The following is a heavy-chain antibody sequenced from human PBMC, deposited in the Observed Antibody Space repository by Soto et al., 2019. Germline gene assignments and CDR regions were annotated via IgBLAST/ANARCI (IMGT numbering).Heavy chain of an antibody. CDR3: VKDPISPGVVSSSYNWFDP. V-gene: IGHV3-64D*08. CDR2: ISSNGGST. J-gene: IGHJ5*02. Sequence: GGSLRLSCSASGFTFSSYAMHWVRQAPGKGLEYVSAISSNGGSTYYADSVKGRFTISRDNSKNTLYLQMSSLRAEDTAVYYCVKDPISPGVVSSSYNWFDPWGQGTLVTVSS. CDR1: GFTFSSYA. D-gene: IGHD6-13*01.